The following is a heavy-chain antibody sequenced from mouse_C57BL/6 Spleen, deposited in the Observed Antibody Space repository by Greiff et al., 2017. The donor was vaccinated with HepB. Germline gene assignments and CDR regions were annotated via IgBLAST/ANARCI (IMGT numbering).Heavy chain of an antibody. Sequence: VQLQQSGAELARPGASVKMSCKASGYTFTSYTMYWVKQRPGQGLEWIGYINPSSGYTKYNQKFKDKATLTADKSSSTAYMQLSSLTSEDSAVYYCARSIYYDYGGYFDVWGTGTTVTVSS. CDR1: GYTFTSYT. CDR2: INPSSGYT. V-gene: IGHV1-4*01. J-gene: IGHJ1*03. CDR3: ARSIYYDYGGYFDV. D-gene: IGHD2-4*01.